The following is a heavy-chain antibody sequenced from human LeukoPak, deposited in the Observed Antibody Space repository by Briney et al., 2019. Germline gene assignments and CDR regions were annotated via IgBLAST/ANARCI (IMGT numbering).Heavy chain of an antibody. Sequence: SETLSLTCTVSGGSISTYYWGWIRQPPGKGLEWIGSIYYSGSTYYNPSLKSRVTISVDTSKNQYSLKLSSVTAADTAVYYCARGTTVVTDFDYWGQGTLVTVSS. V-gene: IGHV4-39*07. CDR3: ARGTTVVTDFDY. CDR2: IYYSGST. CDR1: GGSISTYY. D-gene: IGHD4-23*01. J-gene: IGHJ4*02.